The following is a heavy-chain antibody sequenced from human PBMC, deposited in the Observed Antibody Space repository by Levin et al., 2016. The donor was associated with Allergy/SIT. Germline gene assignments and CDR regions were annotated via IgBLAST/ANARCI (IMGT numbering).Heavy chain of an antibody. D-gene: IGHD3-9*01. CDR3: ARSGRVSIWFYFDY. CDR1: GYNFTSYA. Sequence: ASVKVSCKASGYNFTSYAVHWVRQAPGQRLEWMGWIIAGNGNTKYSPKFQGRVTITRDTSASTTYMELKNLGSEDTATYFCARSGRVSIWFYFDYWGQGSLVTVSS. J-gene: IGHJ4*02. CDR2: IIAGNGNT. V-gene: IGHV1-3*01.